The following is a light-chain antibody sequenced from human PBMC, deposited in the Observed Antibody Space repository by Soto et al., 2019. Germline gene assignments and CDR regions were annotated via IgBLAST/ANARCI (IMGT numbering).Light chain of an antibody. CDR1: QSISSY. V-gene: IGKV1-39*01. CDR3: QQSYSTPFT. J-gene: IGKJ3*01. CDR2: AAS. Sequence: DIQMTQSPSSLSASVGDRVTITCRASQSISSYLNWYQQKPGKAPKLLIYAASSLQSGVPSRFSGSGSGTDFTLTMSCLQPEDFATYYCQQSYSTPFTFGPGTKVDIK.